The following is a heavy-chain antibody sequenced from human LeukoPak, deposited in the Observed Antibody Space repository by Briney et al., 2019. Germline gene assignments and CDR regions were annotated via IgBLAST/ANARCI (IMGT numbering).Heavy chain of an antibody. Sequence: ASVKVSCKASGGTFSSYAISWVRQAPGQGLEWMGGIIPSFGTANYAQKFQGRVTITADESTSTAYMELSSLRSEDTAVYYCARDRVPYYYDSSGYYPGPHDYWGQGTLVTVSS. J-gene: IGHJ4*02. CDR3: ARDRVPYYYDSSGYYPGPHDY. CDR1: GGTFSSYA. CDR2: IIPSFGTA. V-gene: IGHV1-69*13. D-gene: IGHD3-22*01.